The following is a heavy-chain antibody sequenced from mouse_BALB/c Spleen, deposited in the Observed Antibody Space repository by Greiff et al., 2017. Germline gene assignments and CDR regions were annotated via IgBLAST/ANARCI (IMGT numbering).Heavy chain of an antibody. CDR3: ARGDYGNYLYYFDY. Sequence: EVHLVESGGGLVQPGGSRKLSCAASGFTFSSFGMHWVRQAPEKGLEWVAYISSGSSTIYYADTVKGRFTISRDNPKNTLFLQMTCLRSEDTAMYYCARGDYGNYLYYFDYWGQGTTLTVSS. CDR2: ISSGSSTI. J-gene: IGHJ2*01. V-gene: IGHV5-17*02. D-gene: IGHD2-1*01. CDR1: GFTFSSFG.